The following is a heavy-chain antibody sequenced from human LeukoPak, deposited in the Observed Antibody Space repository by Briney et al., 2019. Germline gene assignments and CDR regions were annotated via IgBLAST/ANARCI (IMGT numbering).Heavy chain of an antibody. Sequence: ASVKVSCKASGYTFTGYYMHWVRQAPGQGLEWMGWINPNSGGTNYAQRFQGRVTMTRDTSISTTYMELSRLRSDDTAVYYCARSRTQGFYYYMDVWGKGTTVTVSS. CDR2: INPNSGGT. V-gene: IGHV1-2*02. CDR3: ARSRTQGFYYYMDV. J-gene: IGHJ6*03. CDR1: GYTFTGYY.